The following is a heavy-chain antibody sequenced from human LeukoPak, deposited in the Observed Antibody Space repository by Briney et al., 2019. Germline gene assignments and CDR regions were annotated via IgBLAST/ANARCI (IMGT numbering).Heavy chain of an antibody. CDR3: ARVYTRTIFGVVTKSSFEY. V-gene: IGHV4-59*01. CDR1: GGSISSDY. J-gene: IGHJ4*02. D-gene: IGHD3-3*01. Sequence: SEPQTLTCTVSGGSISSDYWSWIRQPPEKGLEWIGSIYYSGTTNYNPSLKSRVTISVDTSKNQFSLKLKSVTTADTAVYYCARVYTRTIFGVVTKSSFEYWGPGTLVTVSS. CDR2: IYYSGTT.